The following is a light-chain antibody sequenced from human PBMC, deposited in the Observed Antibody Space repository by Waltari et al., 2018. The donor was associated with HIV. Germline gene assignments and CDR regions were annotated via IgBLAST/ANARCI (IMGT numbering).Light chain of an antibody. Sequence: DTQMTQSPSSLSASVGDRVTITCRASQGINNYLAWYQQKPGKVPKLLIYGASTWQSEAPSRFSGSGSGTECTLTISSLQPEDVATYYCQNYHSAPLTFGGGTKVEMK. CDR2: GAS. J-gene: IGKJ4*01. CDR1: QGINNY. CDR3: QNYHSAPLT. V-gene: IGKV1-27*01.